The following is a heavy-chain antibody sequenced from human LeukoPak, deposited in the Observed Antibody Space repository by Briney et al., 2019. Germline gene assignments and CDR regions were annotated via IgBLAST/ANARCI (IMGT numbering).Heavy chain of an antibody. Sequence: PETLSLTCTVSGYSISSGYYWGWIRQPPGKGLEWIGSIYHSGSTYYNPSLKSRVTISVDTSKNQFSLKLSSVTAADTAVYYCARIKIGDSYGPDYMDVWGKGTTVTVSS. V-gene: IGHV4-38-2*02. CDR3: ARIKIGDSYGPDYMDV. D-gene: IGHD5-18*01. CDR1: GYSISSGYY. CDR2: IYHSGST. J-gene: IGHJ6*03.